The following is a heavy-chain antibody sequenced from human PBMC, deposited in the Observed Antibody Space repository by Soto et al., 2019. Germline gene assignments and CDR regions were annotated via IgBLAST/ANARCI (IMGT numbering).Heavy chain of an antibody. CDR2: IWYDGSRK. D-gene: IGHD3-22*01. Sequence: QPGGSLRLSCAASGFSFNRYGMHWVRQAPGQGLEWVAVIWYDGSRKYYADSVRGRFTISRDNSKNTLDLQMNSLRVEDTAVYFCACEITPVGNYYDSTGYYTYYFDYWGQGT. J-gene: IGHJ4*02. CDR1: GFSFNRYG. CDR3: ACEITPVGNYYDSTGYYTYYFDY. V-gene: IGHV3-33*01.